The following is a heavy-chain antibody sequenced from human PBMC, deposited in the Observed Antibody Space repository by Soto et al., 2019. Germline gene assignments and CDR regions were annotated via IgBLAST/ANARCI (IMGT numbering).Heavy chain of an antibody. D-gene: IGHD3-16*01. V-gene: IGHV3-23*01. CDR1: GFKFSNYS. J-gene: IGHJ4*02. CDR2: ISATGGGT. CDR3: AKDRRAGGNSAFYFDF. Sequence: GSVKLSCAASGFKFSNYSMIWVRQAPGKGLEWVSLISATGGGTYYADSVKGRFTISRDNSHNTLYLQVHSLTAEDTSVYYCAKDRRAGGNSAFYFDFWGQGAKVTVSS.